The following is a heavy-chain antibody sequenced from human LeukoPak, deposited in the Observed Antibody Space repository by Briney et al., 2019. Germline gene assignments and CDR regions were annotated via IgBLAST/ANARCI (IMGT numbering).Heavy chain of an antibody. CDR3: TRGSLSGSSRDY. CDR2: MNPNTGDT. Sequence: ASVKVSCKASGYTFTGSDINWVRQATGQGLEWMGWMNPNTGDTGYAQKFQGRLTMTRNTSIDTAYMELSGLRSEDTAVYYCTRGSLSGSSRDYWGQGTLVTVSS. D-gene: IGHD1-26*01. J-gene: IGHJ4*02. V-gene: IGHV1-8*01. CDR1: GYTFTGSD.